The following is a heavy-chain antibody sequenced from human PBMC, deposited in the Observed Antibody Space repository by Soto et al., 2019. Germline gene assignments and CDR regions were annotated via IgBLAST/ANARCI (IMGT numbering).Heavy chain of an antibody. CDR2: IGTAGDT. CDR3: ARARGYYYYMDV. Sequence: GGSLRLSCAASGFTFSSYDVHWVRQATGKGLEWVSAIGTAGDTYYPGSVKGRFTISRENAKNSLYLQMNSLRAGDTAVYYCARARGYYYYMDVWGKGTTVTVSS. J-gene: IGHJ6*03. V-gene: IGHV3-13*01. CDR1: GFTFSSYD.